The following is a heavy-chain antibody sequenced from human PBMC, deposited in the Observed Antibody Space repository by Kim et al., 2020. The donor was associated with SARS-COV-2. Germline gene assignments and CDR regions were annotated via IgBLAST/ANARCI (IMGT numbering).Heavy chain of an antibody. D-gene: IGHD1-26*01. CDR2: ISGSGGST. J-gene: IGHJ4*02. CDR3: AKGHSGNDAERGTDY. CDR1: GFTFSSYA. V-gene: IGHV3-23*01. Sequence: GGSLRLSCAASGFTFSSYAMSWVRQAPGKGLEWVSAISGSGGSTYYADSVKGRFTISRDNSKNTLYLQMNSLRAEDTAVYYCAKGHSGNDAERGTDYWGQGTLVTVSS.